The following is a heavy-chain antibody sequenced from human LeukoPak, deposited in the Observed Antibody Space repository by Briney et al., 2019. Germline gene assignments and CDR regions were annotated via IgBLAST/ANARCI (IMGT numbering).Heavy chain of an antibody. Sequence: PSETLSLTCAVYGGSFSGYYWSWIRQPPGKGLEWIGEINHSGSTNYNPSLKSRVTISVDTSKNQFSLKLSSVTAADTAVCYCATIRYGAFDIWGQGTMVTVSS. CDR2: INHSGST. CDR1: GGSFSGYY. V-gene: IGHV4-34*01. J-gene: IGHJ3*02. D-gene: IGHD3-9*01. CDR3: ATIRYGAFDI.